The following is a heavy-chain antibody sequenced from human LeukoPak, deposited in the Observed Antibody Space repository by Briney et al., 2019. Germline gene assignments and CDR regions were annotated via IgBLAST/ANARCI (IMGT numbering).Heavy chain of an antibody. CDR2: IIPILGIA. D-gene: IGHD6-13*01. CDR1: GGTFSSYA. Sequence: SVKVSCKASGGTFSSYAISWVRQAPGQGLEWMGRIIPILGIANYAQKFQGRVTITADKSTSTAYMELSSLRSEDTAVYYCAREGHSSSWYENWGQGTLVTVSS. CDR3: AREGHSSSWYEN. V-gene: IGHV1-69*04. J-gene: IGHJ4*02.